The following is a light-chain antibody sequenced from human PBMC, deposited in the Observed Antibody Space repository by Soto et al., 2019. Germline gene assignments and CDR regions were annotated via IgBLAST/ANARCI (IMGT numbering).Light chain of an antibody. CDR2: GAS. Sequence: IQLTQSPSSLSASVGDRVTITFRVSQGISSYLAWFQQKPGRAPKLLIYGASTLQSGVPARFSGSGSGTDFTLTISNLQPEDFATYYCQQLNAYPLTFGQGTRLEIK. V-gene: IGKV1-9*01. CDR1: QGISSY. J-gene: IGKJ5*01. CDR3: QQLNAYPLT.